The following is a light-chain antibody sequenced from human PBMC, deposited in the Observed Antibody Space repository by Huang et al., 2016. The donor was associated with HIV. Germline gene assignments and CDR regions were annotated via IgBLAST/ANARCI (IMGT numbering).Light chain of an antibody. Sequence: EIVLTQSPATLSLSPGEGATLSCRASQSVSSNLAWYQQKPGQAPRLLIYDASNRAIGIPARFSGSGSWTDFTLTIRSLEPEDFAVYYCQQRTNWPRSITFGQGTRLEIK. J-gene: IGKJ5*01. CDR3: QQRTNWPRSIT. V-gene: IGKV3-11*01. CDR2: DAS. CDR1: QSVSSN.